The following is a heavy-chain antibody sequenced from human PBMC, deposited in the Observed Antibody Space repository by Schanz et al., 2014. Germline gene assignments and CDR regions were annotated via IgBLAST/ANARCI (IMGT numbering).Heavy chain of an antibody. CDR2: ISSSSSYI. Sequence: EVQLLESGGGLVQPGGSLRLSCAASEFSFSSFGMNWVRQAPGKGLEWVSSISSSSSYISYADSVKGRFTISRDNAKNSLYLQMNSLRAEDTAVYYCARPSDSSWYMDVWGKGTTVTVSS. J-gene: IGHJ6*03. CDR1: EFSFSSFG. V-gene: IGHV3-21*01. D-gene: IGHD2-21*02. CDR3: ARPSDSSWYMDV.